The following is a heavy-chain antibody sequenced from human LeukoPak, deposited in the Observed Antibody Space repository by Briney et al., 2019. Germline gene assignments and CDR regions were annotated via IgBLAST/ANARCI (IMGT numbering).Heavy chain of an antibody. CDR3: VNLHYPSES. V-gene: IGHV3-74*01. D-gene: IGHD3-10*01. Sequence: GGSLRLSCAASGFTFSTHWMHWVRQAPGKGLVWVSRKETTTSYADSVKGRFTISRDNTKNTLYLHMNSLRAEDTAMYYCVNLHYPSESWGQGTLVTVSS. CDR2: KETTT. J-gene: IGHJ5*02. CDR1: GFTFSTHW.